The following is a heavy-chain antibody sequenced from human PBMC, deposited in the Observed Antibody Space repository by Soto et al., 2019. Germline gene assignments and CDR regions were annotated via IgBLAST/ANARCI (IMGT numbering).Heavy chain of an antibody. CDR3: ARDTGRYYYDSSGYSPA. J-gene: IGHJ4*02. Sequence: QVQLQESGPGLLKPSQTLSLTCTVSGGSISSGDYYWSWIRQPPGKGLEWIGYLYYSGSTYYNPSLQRRVTISVDTSKNQFSLKLSSVTAADTAVYYCARDTGRYYYDSSGYSPAWGQGTLVTVSS. D-gene: IGHD3-22*01. V-gene: IGHV4-30-4*01. CDR2: LYYSGST. CDR1: GGSISSGDYY.